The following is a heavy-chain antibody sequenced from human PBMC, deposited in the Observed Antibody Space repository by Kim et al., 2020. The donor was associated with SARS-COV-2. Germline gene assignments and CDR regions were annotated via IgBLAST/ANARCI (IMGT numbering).Heavy chain of an antibody. J-gene: IGHJ4*01. CDR3: ASGYCSGGSCTPFDY. D-gene: IGHD2-15*01. CDR1: GFTFSSYA. V-gene: IGHV3-30*04. Sequence: GGSLRLSCAASGFTFSSYAMHWVRQAPGKGLEWVAVISYDGSNKYYADSVKGRFTISRDNSKNTLYLQMNSLRAEDTAVYYCASGYCSGGSCTPFDYWG. CDR2: ISYDGSNK.